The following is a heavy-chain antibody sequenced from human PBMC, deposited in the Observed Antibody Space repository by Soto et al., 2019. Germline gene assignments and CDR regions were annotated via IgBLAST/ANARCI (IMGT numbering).Heavy chain of an antibody. Sequence: QVQLVQSGAEVKKPGSSVKVSCKASGGTFSSYAISWVRQAAGHGLEWMGGIIPIFGTANYEQKFQGRVTITADESTSTAYLEHSSQRSEDTDVYYWARDPPHTALVTGGYWGQGTLVTVSS. D-gene: IGHD5-18*01. CDR1: GGTFSSYA. CDR2: IIPIFGTA. J-gene: IGHJ4*02. V-gene: IGHV1-69*12. CDR3: ARDPPHTALVTGGY.